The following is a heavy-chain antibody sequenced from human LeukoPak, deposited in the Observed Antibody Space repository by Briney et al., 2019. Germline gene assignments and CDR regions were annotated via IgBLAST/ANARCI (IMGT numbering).Heavy chain of an antibody. CDR3: ARHRQRYFDL. V-gene: IGHV4-59*08. Sequence: SETLSLTCTVSGGSISSYYWSWIRQPPGKGLEWIGYIYYSGSTNYNPSLKSRVTISVDTSKIQFSLKLSSVTAADTAVYYCARHRQRYFDLWGRGTLVTVSS. J-gene: IGHJ2*01. D-gene: IGHD6-6*01. CDR1: GGSISSYY. CDR2: IYYSGST.